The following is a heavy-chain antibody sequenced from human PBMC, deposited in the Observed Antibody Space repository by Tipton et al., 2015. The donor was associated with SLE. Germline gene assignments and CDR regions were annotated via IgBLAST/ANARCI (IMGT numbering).Heavy chain of an antibody. CDR3: AKEGADNWNYEGWFDP. J-gene: IGHJ5*02. V-gene: IGHV3-30*02. CDR1: GFTFSSYG. Sequence: SLRLSCAASGFTFSSYGMHWVRQAPGKGLEWVAFIRYDGSNKYYADSVKGRFTISRDNSKNTLYLQMNSLRAEDTAVYYCAKEGADNWNYEGWFDPWGQGTLVTVSS. D-gene: IGHD1-7*01. CDR2: IRYDGSNK.